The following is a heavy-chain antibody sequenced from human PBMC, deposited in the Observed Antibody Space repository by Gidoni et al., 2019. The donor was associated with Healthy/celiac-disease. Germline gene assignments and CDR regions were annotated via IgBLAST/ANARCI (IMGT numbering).Heavy chain of an antibody. J-gene: IGHJ4*02. V-gene: IGHV3-30*18. D-gene: IGHD3-3*01. CDR3: AKDAQAEYDFWSGYYNLDY. CDR1: GFTFSSYG. CDR2: ISYDGSNK. Sequence: QVQLVESGGGVVQPGRSLRRSCAASGFTFSSYGMHWVRQAPGKGLEWVAVISYDGSNKYYADSVKGRFTISRDNSKNTLYLQMNSLRAEDTAVYYCAKDAQAEYDFWSGYYNLDYWGQGTLVTVSS.